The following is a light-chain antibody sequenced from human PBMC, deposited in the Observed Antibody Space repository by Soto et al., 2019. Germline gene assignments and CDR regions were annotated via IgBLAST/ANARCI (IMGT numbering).Light chain of an antibody. J-gene: IGKJ1*01. CDR1: QSARSS. Sequence: DIVLTQSPATLSLSPGERATLSCRASQSARSSLAWYQQKPGQSPRLLIFRASTRATGIPARFGGSGSGTDFTLTISSLQREDFATYFCQQSFSSSWTFGPGTKVDIK. CDR2: RAS. V-gene: IGKV3-15*01. CDR3: QQSFSSSWT.